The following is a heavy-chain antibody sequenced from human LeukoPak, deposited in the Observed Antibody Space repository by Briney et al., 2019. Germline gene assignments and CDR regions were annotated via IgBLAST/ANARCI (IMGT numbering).Heavy chain of an antibody. CDR1: GFTFSTYW. CDR3: AKDGREWPRSLDY. D-gene: IGHD5-12*01. J-gene: IGHJ4*02. V-gene: IGHV3-7*03. Sequence: GGSLRLSCAASGFTFSTYWMSWVRQAPGKGLEWVANIKHDGSEKYYVDSVKGRFTISRDNSQNTVYLLMNSLRAEDTAVYYCAKDGREWPRSLDYWGQGTLVTVSS. CDR2: IKHDGSEK.